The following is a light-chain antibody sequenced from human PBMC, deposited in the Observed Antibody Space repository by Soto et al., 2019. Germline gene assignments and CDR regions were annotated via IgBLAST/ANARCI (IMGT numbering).Light chain of an antibody. CDR3: QQYSSYST. CDR2: KAS. CDR1: QSISSW. V-gene: IGKV1-5*03. J-gene: IGKJ2*01. Sequence: DIQMTQSPSTLSASVGDRVTITCRASQSISSWLAWYQQKPGKAPKLLIYKASTLVSGVTSRFSGSGSVTEFTLTISSLHPDDVATYYCQQYSSYSTFGQGTKLEIK.